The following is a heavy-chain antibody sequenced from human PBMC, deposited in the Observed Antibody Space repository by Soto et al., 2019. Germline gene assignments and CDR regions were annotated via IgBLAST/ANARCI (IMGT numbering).Heavy chain of an antibody. V-gene: IGHV1-18*01. CDR1: GYTFSNFG. J-gene: IGHJ2*01. D-gene: IGHD2-15*01. Sequence: QVQLVQSAAEVKKPGASVKVSCKASGYTFSNFGLSWVRQAPGQGLEWMGWIGPYNGNTDHAHKFQDRVTMTTDTSTNTAYMELRGLTSDDTAVYYCARCYCSVGSCYTCWHFDLWGRGTLVTVSS. CDR3: ARCYCSVGSCYTCWHFDL. CDR2: IGPYNGNT.